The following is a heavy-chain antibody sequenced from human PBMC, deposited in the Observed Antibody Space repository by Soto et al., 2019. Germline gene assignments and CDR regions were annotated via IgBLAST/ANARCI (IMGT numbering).Heavy chain of an antibody. CDR2: IYSSGST. CDR1: GGSISNYY. Sequence: PSETLSLTCTVSGGSISNYYWNWIRQSPGKGLEWIGYIYSSGSTHYNPSLQNRVTISIDTSKNQVSLKVNSVTAADTAVYYCARDLGIKGLDPWGQGTLVTVSS. V-gene: IGHV4-59*01. J-gene: IGHJ5*02. CDR3: ARDLGIKGLDP. D-gene: IGHD3-10*01.